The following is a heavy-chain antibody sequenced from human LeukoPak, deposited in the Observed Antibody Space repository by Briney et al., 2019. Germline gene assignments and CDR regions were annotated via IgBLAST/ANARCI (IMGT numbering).Heavy chain of an antibody. J-gene: IGHJ5*02. Sequence: SETLSLICTVSDGYISSTSDSWGWIRQSPGRGVEWFGSIHYSGTTYYHPSLKSRVNISLDASKNQFSLRLNSVAAADTAIYYCARDSPEVTYAFATWGQGTLVTVSS. CDR1: DGYISSTSDS. CDR3: ARDSPEVTYAFAT. V-gene: IGHV4-39*07. D-gene: IGHD2-8*01. CDR2: IHYSGTT.